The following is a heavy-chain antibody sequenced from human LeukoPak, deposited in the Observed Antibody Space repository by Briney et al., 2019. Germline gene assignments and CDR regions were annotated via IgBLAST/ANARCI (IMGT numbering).Heavy chain of an antibody. D-gene: IGHD3-22*01. J-gene: IGHJ5*02. CDR1: GFTFSSYA. CDR3: ARGYDSSGYYAGEWFDP. V-gene: IGHV3-30-3*01. Sequence: GRSLRLSCAASGFTFSSYAMHWVRQAPGKGLEWVAVISYDGSNKYHADSVKGRFTISRDNSKSTLYLQMNSLRAEDTAVYYCARGYDSSGYYAGEWFDPWGQGTLVTVSS. CDR2: ISYDGSNK.